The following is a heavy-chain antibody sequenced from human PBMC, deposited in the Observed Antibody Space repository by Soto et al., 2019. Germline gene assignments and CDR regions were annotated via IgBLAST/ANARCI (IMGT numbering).Heavy chain of an antibody. V-gene: IGHV4-59*08. J-gene: IGHJ4*02. Sequence: QVQLQESGPGLVKPSETLSLTCTVSGGSISSYYWSWIRQPPGKGLEWIGYIYYSGSTNYNPSLKSRVTISVDTYKTQFALKLSSVTAADTAVYYCARHGEYSSSWYFDYWGQGTLVTVSS. D-gene: IGHD6-13*01. CDR2: IYYSGST. CDR1: GGSISSYY. CDR3: ARHGEYSSSWYFDY.